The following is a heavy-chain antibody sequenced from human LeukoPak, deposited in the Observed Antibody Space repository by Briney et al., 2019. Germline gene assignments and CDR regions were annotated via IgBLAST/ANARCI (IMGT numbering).Heavy chain of an antibody. CDR2: IRYVGSNK. V-gene: IGHV3-30*02. J-gene: IGHJ4*02. CDR3: AKDLYYYDSSGDTAFDY. Sequence: RGSLRLSCAASGFTFSSYGMHWVRPAPGKGLEWVAFIRYVGSNKYYADSVKGRFTLSRDNSKNTLYLQMNSLRAEDTAVYYCAKDLYYYDSSGDTAFDYWGQGTLVTVSS. CDR1: GFTFSSYG. D-gene: IGHD3-22*01.